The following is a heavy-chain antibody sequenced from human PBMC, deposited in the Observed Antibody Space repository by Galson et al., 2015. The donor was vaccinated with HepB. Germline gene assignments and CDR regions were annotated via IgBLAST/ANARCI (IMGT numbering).Heavy chain of an antibody. Sequence: LSLTCTVSGGSISSYYWSWIRQPPGKGLEWIGYIYYSGSTNYNPSLKSRVTISVDTSKNQFSLKLSSVTAADTAVNYCARGGLGYCSSTSCIGHDYWGQGTLVTVSS. CDR3: ARGGLGYCSSTSCIGHDY. CDR1: GGSISSYY. CDR2: IYYSGST. J-gene: IGHJ4*02. V-gene: IGHV4-59*01. D-gene: IGHD2-2*01.